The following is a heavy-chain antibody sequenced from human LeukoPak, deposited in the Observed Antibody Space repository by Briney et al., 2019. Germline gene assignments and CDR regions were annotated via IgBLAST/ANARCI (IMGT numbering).Heavy chain of an antibody. CDR1: GFPFSNYW. D-gene: IGHD3-9*01. V-gene: IGHV3-7*01. CDR3: TRVTQNLGYVSTSHYNWAFDY. CDR2: INHDGSER. Sequence: PGGSLRLSCAVSGFPFSNYWMTWVRQAPGKGLEWVATINHDGSERFYLDSVKGRFTFSRDNANNSLYLQLSSLRAEDTAIYYCTRVTQNLGYVSTSHYNWAFDYWGQGTLVTVSS. J-gene: IGHJ4*02.